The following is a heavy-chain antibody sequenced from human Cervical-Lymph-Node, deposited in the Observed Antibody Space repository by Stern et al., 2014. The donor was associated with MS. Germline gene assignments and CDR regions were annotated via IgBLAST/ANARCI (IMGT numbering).Heavy chain of an antibody. CDR1: GFTLSNYW. J-gene: IGHJ4*02. Sequence: QLVQSGGGLVQPGGSRRLSCVGSGFTLSNYWMSWVRQAPGKGLEWVANIKEDGTEKHYVDSVKGRFTISRDNAKNSLYLEMDNLRAEDTALYYCARDSEGFGGGWTYWGQGTLVTVSS. V-gene: IGHV3-7*01. CDR2: IKEDGTEK. D-gene: IGHD6-19*01. CDR3: ARDSEGFGGGWTY.